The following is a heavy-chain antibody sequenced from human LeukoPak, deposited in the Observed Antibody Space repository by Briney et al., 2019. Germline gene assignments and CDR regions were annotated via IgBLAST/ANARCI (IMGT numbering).Heavy chain of an antibody. J-gene: IGHJ4*02. V-gene: IGHV4-59*01. D-gene: IGHD6-19*01. CDR3: TLGREDSGWRSYYFPY. CDR1: GASISTYY. CDR2: VYFAGSA. Sequence: PSETLSLTCSVSGASISTYYWTWIRQPPGKGLEWIGYVYFAGSANYNPSLNSRVTISVDTSKNQFSLKLRSVTAADTAVYYCTLGREDSGWRSYYFPYWGQGALVTVSS.